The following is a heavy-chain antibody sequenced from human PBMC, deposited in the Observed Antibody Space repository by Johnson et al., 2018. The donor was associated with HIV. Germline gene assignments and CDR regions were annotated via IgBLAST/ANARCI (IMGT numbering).Heavy chain of an antibody. Sequence: LVESGGGVVQPGRSLRLSCAASGFTFSYYGMHWVRQAPGKGLEWVAVISSDGSNKYFADSVKGRFIISRDNSKNTLYLQMNSLTTEDTAVYYCASGAAVAAVLELGDHVRGLLNRGR. CDR2: ISSDGSNK. J-gene: IGHJ2*01. D-gene: IGHD6-19*01. CDR1: GFTFSYYG. CDR3: ASGAAVAAVLELGDHVRGLLN. V-gene: IGHV3-30*19.